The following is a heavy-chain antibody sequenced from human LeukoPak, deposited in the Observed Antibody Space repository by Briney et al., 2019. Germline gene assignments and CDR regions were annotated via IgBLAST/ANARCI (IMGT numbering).Heavy chain of an antibody. CDR1: GFTFSSYA. V-gene: IGHV3-23*01. J-gene: IGHJ4*02. D-gene: IGHD2-2*01. CDR2: ISGSGGST. Sequence: GGSLRLSCAASGFTFSSYAMSWVRQAPGKGLEWVSAISGSGGSTYYADSVKGRFTISRDNSKNTLYLQMNSLRAEDTAVYYCAKDGSLCSSTSCHRGYFDYWGQGTLVTVSS. CDR3: AKDGSLCSSTSCHRGYFDY.